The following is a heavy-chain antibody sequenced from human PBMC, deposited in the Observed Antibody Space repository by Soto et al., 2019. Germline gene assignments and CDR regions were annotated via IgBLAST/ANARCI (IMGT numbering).Heavy chain of an antibody. V-gene: IGHV3-21*01. Sequence: EVQLVESGGGLVKPGGSLRLSCAASGFTFSSYSMNWVRQAPGKGLEWVSSISSSSSYIYYADSVKGRFTISRDNAKNSLYLQMNSLRAEDTAVYYCARDYDSSGYYNDAFDIWGQWTMVTVSS. CDR1: GFTFSSYS. CDR2: ISSSSSYI. J-gene: IGHJ3*02. D-gene: IGHD3-22*01. CDR3: ARDYDSSGYYNDAFDI.